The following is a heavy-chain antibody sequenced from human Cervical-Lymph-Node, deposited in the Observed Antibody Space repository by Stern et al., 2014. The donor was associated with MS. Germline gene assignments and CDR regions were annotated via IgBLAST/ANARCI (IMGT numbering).Heavy chain of an antibody. CDR1: GFTFGDYT. CDR2: ISWDGVTT. CDR3: ARGSSGVDR. Sequence: QLVESGGVVVQPGGSLRLSCSASGFTFGDYTMLWVRQVPGKGLDWVSLISWDGVTTHYTDSVKGRFTISRDNSKNSLFLQMNSLRPEDSALYYCARGSSGVDRWGQGTLVTVSS. V-gene: IGHV3-43*01. J-gene: IGHJ4*02. D-gene: IGHD3-22*01.